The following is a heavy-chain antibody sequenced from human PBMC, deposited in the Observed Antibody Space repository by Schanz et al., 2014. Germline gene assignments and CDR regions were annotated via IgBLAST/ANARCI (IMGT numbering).Heavy chain of an antibody. CDR1: GFTFSSYA. Sequence: VQLVESGGGVVQPGRSLRLSCAASGFTFSSYAMSWLRQAPGKGLEWVSVIGVDGTTTYYADSVKGRFTISRDNSKNTLYLQMNSLRPEDTAVYYCAKYRGYYRVSGSYRELEYWGQGTLXTVSS. D-gene: IGHD3-10*01. CDR2: IGVDGTTT. V-gene: IGHV3-23*04. J-gene: IGHJ4*02. CDR3: AKYRGYYRVSGSYRELEY.